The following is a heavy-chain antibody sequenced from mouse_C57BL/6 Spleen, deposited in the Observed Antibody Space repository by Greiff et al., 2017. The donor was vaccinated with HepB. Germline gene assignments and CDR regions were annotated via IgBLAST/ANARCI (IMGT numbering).Heavy chain of an antibody. D-gene: IGHD4-1*01. CDR2: ISSGSSTI. V-gene: IGHV5-17*01. CDR3: GRGSTGAGFDY. J-gene: IGHJ3*01. CDR1: GFTFSDYG. Sequence: EVKLMESGGGLVKPGGSLKLSCAASGFTFSDYGMHWVRQAPEKGLEWVAYISSGSSTIYYADTVKGRFTISRDNAKNTLFLQMTSLRSEDTAMYYCGRGSTGAGFDYWGQGTLVTVSA.